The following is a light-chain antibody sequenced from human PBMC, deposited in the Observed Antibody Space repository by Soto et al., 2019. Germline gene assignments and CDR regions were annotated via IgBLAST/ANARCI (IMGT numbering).Light chain of an antibody. CDR1: ESVGDY. CDR3: QQYGSSPPIT. J-gene: IGKJ5*01. Sequence: PGERATLSCWASESVGDYLAWYQQKPGQAPRLLIYGATKRTSGTPDRFSGSGSGTDFTLTISRLEPEDFAVYYCQQYGSSPPITFGQGTRLEIK. V-gene: IGKV3-20*01. CDR2: GAT.